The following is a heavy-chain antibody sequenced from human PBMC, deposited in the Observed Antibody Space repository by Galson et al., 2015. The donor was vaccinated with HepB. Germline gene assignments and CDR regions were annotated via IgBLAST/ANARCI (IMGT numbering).Heavy chain of an antibody. CDR2: IDQYGAVK. V-gene: IGHV3-7*03. CDR3: AKWDS. CDR1: TSTSSFHW. D-gene: IGHD1-26*01. Sequence: SLRLSCAASTSTSSFHWMRWVRQAPGKGLEWVASIDQYGAVKDYVDSVKGRFTISKDDAKNSLFLQMNSLRAEDTAVYRCAKWDSWGQGTLVTVSS. J-gene: IGHJ4*02.